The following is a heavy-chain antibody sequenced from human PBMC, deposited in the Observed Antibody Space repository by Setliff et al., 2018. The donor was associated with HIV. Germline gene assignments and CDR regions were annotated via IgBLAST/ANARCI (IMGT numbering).Heavy chain of an antibody. CDR3: ARGPLVVPTHYYMDL. J-gene: IGHJ6*03. CDR2: INPSGGGT. V-gene: IGHV1-46*01. CDR1: GYSFTNYY. Sequence: ASVKVSCKASGYSFTNYYMNWVRQAPGQGLEWMGIINPSGGGTTYAQKFQGRVTMTRNTSTSTVYMELSSLRSEDTAVYYCARGPLVVPTHYYMDLWGKGTTVTVSS. D-gene: IGHD3-22*01.